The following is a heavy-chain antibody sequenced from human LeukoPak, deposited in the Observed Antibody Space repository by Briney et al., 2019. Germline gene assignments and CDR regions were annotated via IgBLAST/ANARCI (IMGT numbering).Heavy chain of an antibody. CDR2: ISAYNGNT. J-gene: IGHJ3*02. Sequence: ASVKVSCKASGYTFTSYGISWVRQAPGQGLEWMGWISAYNGNTNYAEKLQGRVTMTTDTSTSTAYMELRSLRSDDTAVYYCARDGRIVVVPAAKILDAFDIWGQGTMVTVSS. D-gene: IGHD2-2*01. CDR1: GYTFTSYG. CDR3: ARDGRIVVVPAAKILDAFDI. V-gene: IGHV1-18*01.